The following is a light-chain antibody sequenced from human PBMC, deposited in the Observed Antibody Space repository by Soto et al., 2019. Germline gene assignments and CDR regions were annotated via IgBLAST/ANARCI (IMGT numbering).Light chain of an antibody. CDR1: NIGSKS. Sequence: SYELTQPPSVSVAPGKTARITCGGNNIGSKSVHWYQQKPGQAPVLVIFYDSDRPSSIPERFSGSNSGNTATLTISRVEAGDEADYYCQVWDSTSDHPVFGGGTKLTVL. CDR2: YDS. V-gene: IGLV3-21*04. CDR3: QVWDSTSDHPV. J-gene: IGLJ3*02.